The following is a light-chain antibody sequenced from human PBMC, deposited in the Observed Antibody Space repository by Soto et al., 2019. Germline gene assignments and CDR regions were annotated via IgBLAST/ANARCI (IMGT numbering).Light chain of an antibody. V-gene: IGKV1-9*01. Sequence: DIHLTQSPSFLSASEGDRVTITCRASQGIANYLAWFQQKPGKAPKLLIDSASTLQSGVPSRFSGSGSGTEFTLTISSLQPDDFATYYCQQYNSYLYTFGQGTKVDIK. CDR1: QGIANY. CDR3: QQYNSYLYT. CDR2: SAS. J-gene: IGKJ2*01.